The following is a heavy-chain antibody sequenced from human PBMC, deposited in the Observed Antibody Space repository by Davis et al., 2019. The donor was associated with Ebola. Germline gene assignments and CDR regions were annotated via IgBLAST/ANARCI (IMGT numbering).Heavy chain of an antibody. J-gene: IGHJ4*02. CDR2: INPNSGGT. CDR3: ARGGGYDRGYFDY. Sequence: AASVKVSCKASGYIFTGYYIHWVRQAPGQGLEWMGRINPNSGGTNYAQKFQGRVTMTRDTAISTAYMELSGLRSDDTAVYYCARGGGYDRGYFDYWGQGTLVTVSS. D-gene: IGHD5-12*01. V-gene: IGHV1-2*06. CDR1: GYIFTGYY.